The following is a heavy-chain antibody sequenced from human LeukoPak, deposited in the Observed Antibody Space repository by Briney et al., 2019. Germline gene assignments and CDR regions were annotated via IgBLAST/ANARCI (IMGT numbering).Heavy chain of an antibody. CDR1: GFTFSSYS. CDR3: ARAPRQDYYDSSGYPRMYAFDI. Sequence: GGSLRLSCAASGFTFSSYSTNWVRQAPGKGLEWVSSISSSSSYIYYADSVKGRFTISRDNAKNSLYLQMNSLRAEDTAVYYCARAPRQDYYDSSGYPRMYAFDIWGQGTMVTVSS. J-gene: IGHJ3*02. D-gene: IGHD3-22*01. CDR2: ISSSSSYI. V-gene: IGHV3-21*01.